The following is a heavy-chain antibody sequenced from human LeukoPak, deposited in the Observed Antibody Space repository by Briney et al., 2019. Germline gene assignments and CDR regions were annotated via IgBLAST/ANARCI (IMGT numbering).Heavy chain of an antibody. D-gene: IGHD6-19*01. Sequence: SETPSLTCTVSGGSISSSSYYWGWIRQPPGKGLEWIGSIYYSGSTYYTPSLKSRVTISVDTSKNQFSLKLRSVTAADTAVYYCARDITYSSGRGWFDPLGQGTLVTVSS. V-gene: IGHV4-39*02. CDR1: GGSISSSSYY. CDR3: ARDITYSSGRGWFDP. J-gene: IGHJ5*02. CDR2: IYYSGST.